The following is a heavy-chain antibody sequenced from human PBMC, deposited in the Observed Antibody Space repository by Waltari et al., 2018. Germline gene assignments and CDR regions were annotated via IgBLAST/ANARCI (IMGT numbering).Heavy chain of an antibody. J-gene: IGHJ4*02. CDR1: GDPITRTIFY. D-gene: IGHD1-26*01. CDR3: ARDRGGGSFEF. Sequence: QLQPQESGPRLVKPSETLSLTCTVSGDPITRTIFYWAWIRQSPGKGLEWVGSVYYSGNTFYNPSLKSRVTVSIDTSKSQFSLKVNSMTAADTAVYYCARDRGGGSFEFWGQGTLVTVSS. V-gene: IGHV4-39*07. CDR2: VYYSGNT.